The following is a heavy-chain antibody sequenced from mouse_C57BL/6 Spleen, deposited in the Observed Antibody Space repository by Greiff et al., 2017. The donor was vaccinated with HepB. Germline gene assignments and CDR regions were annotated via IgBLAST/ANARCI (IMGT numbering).Heavy chain of an antibody. V-gene: IGHV7-3*01. CDR2: IRNKANGYTT. CDR3: ARSGLTPFAY. J-gene: IGHJ3*01. CDR1: GFTFTDYY. Sequence: EVKLVESGGGLVQPGGSLSLSCAASGFTFTDYYMSWVRQPPGKALEWLGFIRNKANGYTTEYSASVKGRFTISRDNSQSILYLQMNALRAEDSATYYCARSGLTPFAYWGQGTLVTVSA. D-gene: IGHD2-4*01.